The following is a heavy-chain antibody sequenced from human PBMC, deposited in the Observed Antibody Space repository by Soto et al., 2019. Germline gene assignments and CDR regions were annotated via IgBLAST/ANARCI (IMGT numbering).Heavy chain of an antibody. CDR2: IYYSRST. V-gene: IGHV4-39*01. D-gene: IGHD2-8*01. Sequence: PSETLSLTCTVSGGSISSSSYYWGWIRQPPGKGLEWIGSIYYSRSTYYNPSLKSRVTISVDTSKNQFSLKLSSVTAADTAVYYCARYGRGYYYYGMDVRGQGTTVTVSS. CDR3: ARYGRGYYYYGMDV. CDR1: GGSISSSSYY. J-gene: IGHJ6*02.